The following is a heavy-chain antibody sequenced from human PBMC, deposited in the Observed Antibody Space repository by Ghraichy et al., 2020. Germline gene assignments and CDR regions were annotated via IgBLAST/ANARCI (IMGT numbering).Heavy chain of an antibody. V-gene: IGHV3-66*01. J-gene: IGHJ3*01. CDR2: IYSGGRT. D-gene: IGHD1-26*01. Sequence: GGSLRLSCAASRFTVRSNHMTWVRQAPGKGLEWVSMIYSGGRTYYADSVKGRFTVSRDNSNNTLYLQMTSLRAEDTAIYYCARGGGPVGAFWVWGQGTMVTVSS. CDR3: ARGGGPVGAFWV. CDR1: RFTVRSNH.